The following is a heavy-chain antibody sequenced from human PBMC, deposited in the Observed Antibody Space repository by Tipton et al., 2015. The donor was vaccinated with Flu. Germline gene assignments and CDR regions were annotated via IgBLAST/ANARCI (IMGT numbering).Heavy chain of an antibody. D-gene: IGHD4-17*01. Sequence: SLRLSCAASGFTVSSNYMSWVRQAPGKGLEWVSVIYSGGGTYYADSVKGRFTISRDNSKNTLYLQMNSLRAEDTAVYYCVREDYGDYDYYYYGMDVWGQGTTVTVSS. J-gene: IGHJ6*02. CDR2: IYSGGGT. CDR3: VREDYGDYDYYYYGMDV. V-gene: IGHV3-66*02. CDR1: GFTVSSNY.